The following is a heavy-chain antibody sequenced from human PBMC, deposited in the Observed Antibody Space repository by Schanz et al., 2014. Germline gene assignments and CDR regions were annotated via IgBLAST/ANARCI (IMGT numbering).Heavy chain of an antibody. J-gene: IGHJ6*02. CDR2: IDRDGGHT. D-gene: IGHD4-17*01. V-gene: IGHV3-NL1*01. CDR1: GFTFSSNW. CDR3: AKDRGGDYEVSYYYGMDV. Sequence: VQLVESGGCLVQPGGSLRLSCAASGFTFSSNWMNWVRQAPGKGLEWVSLIDRDGGHTYYADSVKGRFTISRDNSNNTLSLQMNSLRNEDTAVYYCAKDRGGDYEVSYYYGMDVWGQGTTVTVSS.